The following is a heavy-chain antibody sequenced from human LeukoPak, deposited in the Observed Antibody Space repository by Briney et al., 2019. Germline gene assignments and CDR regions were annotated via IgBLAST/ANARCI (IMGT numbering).Heavy chain of an antibody. D-gene: IGHD3-22*01. CDR1: GLTFSSHW. CDR2: ITNDGSST. CDR3: ARDRGYYDSSGINWFDP. V-gene: IGHV3-74*01. J-gene: IGHJ5*02. Sequence: GGSLRLSCAASGLTFSSHWMHWVRQAPGKGLVWVSRITNDGSSTTYADSVKGRFTISRDNAKNMLYLQVNSLRAEDTAVYYCARDRGYYDSSGINWFDPWGQGTLVTVSS.